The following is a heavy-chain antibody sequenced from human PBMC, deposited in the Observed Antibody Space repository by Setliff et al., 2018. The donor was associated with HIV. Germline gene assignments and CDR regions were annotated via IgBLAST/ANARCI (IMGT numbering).Heavy chain of an antibody. D-gene: IGHD3-3*01. J-gene: IGHJ4*02. Sequence: PGESLKISCAASGFTFSSYSMNWVRQAPGKGLEWVSYISSGSTTIYYGDSVKGRFTISRDNAKNSLYLQMNSLTAEDTAVYYCARDVSWRVRTYIDYWGQGALVTVSS. CDR3: ARDVSWRVRTYIDY. V-gene: IGHV3-48*04. CDR2: ISSGSTTI. CDR1: GFTFSSYS.